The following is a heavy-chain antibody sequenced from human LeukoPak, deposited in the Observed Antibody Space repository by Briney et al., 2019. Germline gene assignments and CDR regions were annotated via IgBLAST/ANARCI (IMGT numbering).Heavy chain of an antibody. J-gene: IGHJ4*02. Sequence: PSETLSLTCTVSGGSISSYYWSWIRQPPGKGLEWIGYIYYSGSTNYNPSLKSRVTISVDTSKNQFSLKLSSVTAADTAVYYCARSIIATRSKFDYWCQGNLVTVSS. V-gene: IGHV4-59*08. D-gene: IGHD1/OR15-1a*01. CDR2: IYYSGST. CDR3: ARSIIATRSKFDY. CDR1: GGSISSYY.